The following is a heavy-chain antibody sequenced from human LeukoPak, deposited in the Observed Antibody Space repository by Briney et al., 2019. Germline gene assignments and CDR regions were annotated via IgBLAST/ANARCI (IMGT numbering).Heavy chain of an antibody. V-gene: IGHV4-59*01. CDR2: IYYSGST. Sequence: SETLSLTCSVSGGSISGYYWSWIRQPPGKGLEWIGYIYYSGSTNYNPSLKSRVTISVDTSKNQFSLKLSSVTAADTAVYYCARSEAPHGFNYYFDYWGQGTLVTVSS. CDR3: ARSEAPHGFNYYFDY. D-gene: IGHD5-24*01. CDR1: GGSISGYY. J-gene: IGHJ4*02.